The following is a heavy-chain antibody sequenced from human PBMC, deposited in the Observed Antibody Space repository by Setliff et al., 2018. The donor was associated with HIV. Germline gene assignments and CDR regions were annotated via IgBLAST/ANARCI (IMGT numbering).Heavy chain of an antibody. CDR3: AQIPDSYYYYYYMDV. CDR1: GGSISSYH. J-gene: IGHJ6*03. Sequence: PSETLSLTCTVSGGSISSYHWNWIRQPPGKGLEWIGYIYYTGNTNYNPSLKSRVTISVDTSQNQFSLNLTSVTAADAAVYFCAQIPDSYYYYYYMDVWGKGTTVTVSS. D-gene: IGHD2-21*02. V-gene: IGHV4-59*12. CDR2: IYYTGNT.